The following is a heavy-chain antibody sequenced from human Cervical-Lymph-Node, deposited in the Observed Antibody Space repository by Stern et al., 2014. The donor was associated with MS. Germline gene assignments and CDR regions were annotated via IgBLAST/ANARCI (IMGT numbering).Heavy chain of an antibody. D-gene: IGHD1-1*01. J-gene: IGHJ4*02. CDR1: GYRFTNNW. CDR2: IYPGDSET. CDR3: ARRGHGYMGIDY. V-gene: IGHV5-51*03. Sequence: VQLVQSGAEVRKPGESLRISCEVSGYRFTNNWIGWVRQVPGKGLEWMGIIYPGDSETRYSPSFQGQVTIFVDKSNSITYRQWSSLKASDTAIYYCARRGHGYMGIDYWGQGTLVTVSS.